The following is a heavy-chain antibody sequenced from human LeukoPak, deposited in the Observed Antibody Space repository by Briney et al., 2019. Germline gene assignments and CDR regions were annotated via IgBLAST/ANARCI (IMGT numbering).Heavy chain of an antibody. CDR2: IKSRTAGGTT. Sequence: GGSLTLSCEGSGFSVNDGRMNWVAQAPGKGLEWVANIKSRTAGGTTEYAAPVTGRFSVSVDGSKNTFYLQMNSLKAEDTALYYCTTNLGFTYGVDFWGQGTLVTVSA. CDR3: TTNLGFTYGVDF. CDR1: GFSVNDGR. J-gene: IGHJ4*02. D-gene: IGHD5-18*01. V-gene: IGHV3-15*01.